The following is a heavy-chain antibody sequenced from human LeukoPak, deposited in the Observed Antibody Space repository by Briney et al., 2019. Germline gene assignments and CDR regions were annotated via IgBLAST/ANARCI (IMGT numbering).Heavy chain of an antibody. CDR3: AKDEGYYFDY. J-gene: IGHJ4*02. CDR2: ITSSGGST. CDR1: RFTFNNYA. V-gene: IGHV3-23*01. Sequence: GGSLRLSCAASRFTFNNYAMSWVRQAPGKGPEWVSGITSSGGSTYYADSVKGRFTISRDNSKNTLYLQMNSLRAEDTAVYYCAKDEGYYFDYWGQGTLVTVSS.